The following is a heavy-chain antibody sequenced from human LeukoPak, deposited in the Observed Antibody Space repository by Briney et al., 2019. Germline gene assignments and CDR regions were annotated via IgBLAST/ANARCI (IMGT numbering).Heavy chain of an antibody. D-gene: IGHD7-27*01. Sequence: GGSLRLSCAASGFTFSNYWMTWVRQAPGKGLEWVANIKQDGSDKYYVDSVKGRFTISRDNAKNSLYLQMNSLRAEDTAVYYCAIGTWGPRYWGQGTLVTVSS. CDR1: GFTFSNYW. CDR3: AIGTWGPRY. CDR2: IKQDGSDK. J-gene: IGHJ4*02. V-gene: IGHV3-7*05.